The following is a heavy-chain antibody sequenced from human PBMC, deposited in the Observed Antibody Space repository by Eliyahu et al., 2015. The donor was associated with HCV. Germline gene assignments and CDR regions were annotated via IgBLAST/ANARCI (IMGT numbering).Heavy chain of an antibody. D-gene: IGHD5-24*01. Sequence: EAQLLESGGGLVQPGGSLRLSCAASGFTFSNYAMSWVRQAPGKGLEWVSAISHSGSTNYADSVKGRLTISRDNSRSTLYLQVNSLRAEDTAIYYCAKLGPLQDFDYWGQGTLVTVSS. V-gene: IGHV3-23*01. CDR1: GFTFSNYA. J-gene: IGHJ4*02. CDR3: AKLGPLQDFDY. CDR2: ISHSGST.